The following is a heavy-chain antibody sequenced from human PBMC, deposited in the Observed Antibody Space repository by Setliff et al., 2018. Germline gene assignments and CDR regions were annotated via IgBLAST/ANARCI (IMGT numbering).Heavy chain of an antibody. CDR1: GESFSNNY. CDR3: ARDQWVRSPPLYFSYSMDV. Sequence: PSETLSLTCSVYGESFSNNYWSWIRQSPGKGLEWIGESDHGGNTTIYPSLKSRLTMSVDTSKNQFSLKLTSVTAADTAVYYCARDQWVRSPPLYFSYSMDVWGQGTTVTVSS. J-gene: IGHJ6*02. D-gene: IGHD5-12*01. CDR2: SDHGGNT. V-gene: IGHV4-34*01.